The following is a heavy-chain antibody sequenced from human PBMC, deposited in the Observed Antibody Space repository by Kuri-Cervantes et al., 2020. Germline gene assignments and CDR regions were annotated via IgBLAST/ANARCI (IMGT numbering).Heavy chain of an antibody. J-gene: IGHJ6*03. CDR1: ADSISSYY. CDR3: ARTVDHSGSYSYYYYYYMDV. Sequence: SETLSLTCSLSADSISSYYWSWIRQSPGKGMEWIGNIYYSGSATYNPTLKSRVTISVDTSKNQFSLKLSSVTAADTAVYYCARTVDHSGSYSYYYYYYMDVWGKGTTVTVSS. D-gene: IGHD3-10*01. V-gene: IGHV4-59*12. CDR2: IYYSGSA.